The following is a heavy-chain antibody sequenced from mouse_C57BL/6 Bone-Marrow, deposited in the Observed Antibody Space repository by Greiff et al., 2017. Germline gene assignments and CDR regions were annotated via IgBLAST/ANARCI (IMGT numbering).Heavy chain of an antibody. Sequence: QVQLKQPGAELVKPGASVKMSCKASGYTFTSYWITWVKQRPGQGLEWIGEIYPGSGSTNYNEKFKSKATLTVDTSSSTAYMQLSSLTSEDSAVYYCARWGDEYAMDYWGQGTSVTVSS. D-gene: IGHD3-3*01. J-gene: IGHJ4*01. CDR3: ARWGDEYAMDY. CDR1: GYTFTSYW. CDR2: IYPGSGST. V-gene: IGHV1-55*01.